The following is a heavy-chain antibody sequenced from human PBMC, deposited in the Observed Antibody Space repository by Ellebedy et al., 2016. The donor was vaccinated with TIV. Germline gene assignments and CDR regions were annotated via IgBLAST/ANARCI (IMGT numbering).Heavy chain of an antibody. CDR2: ISHDGTNE. J-gene: IGHJ4*02. V-gene: IGHV3-30-3*01. CDR1: GFTFSSYA. CDR3: AKDLLEGGYSGYDLGY. D-gene: IGHD5-12*01. Sequence: GESLKISXAASGFTFSSYAMHWVRQAPGKGLEWVALISHDGTNEYYADSVKGRFTISRDNSKNTLYLQMNSLRAEDTAVYYCAKDLLEGGYSGYDLGYWGQGTLVTVSS.